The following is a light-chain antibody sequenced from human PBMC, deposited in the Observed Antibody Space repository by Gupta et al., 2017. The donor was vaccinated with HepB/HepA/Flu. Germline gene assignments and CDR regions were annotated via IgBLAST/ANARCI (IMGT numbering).Light chain of an antibody. CDR1: DSDVGGYDY. V-gene: IGLV2-8*01. CDR3: SSYGGNSDVV. Sequence: SALTQPPSASGSPGPSITISCTGSDSDVGGYDYVSWYQQHPGKAPKLIIFQVSKRPSGVPGRFSGSKSGSTASLTVSGVQAEEEADYYCSSYGGNSDVVFGGGTKLTVL. CDR2: QVS. J-gene: IGLJ2*01.